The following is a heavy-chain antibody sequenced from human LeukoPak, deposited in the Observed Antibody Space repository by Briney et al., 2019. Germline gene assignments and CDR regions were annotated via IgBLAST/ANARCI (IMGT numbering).Heavy chain of an antibody. D-gene: IGHD6-13*01. CDR1: GFTFSTYG. CDR3: ARGSPLAYTSSWYGGIDY. V-gene: IGHV3-64*01. Sequence: GWSLRLSCAASGFTFSTYGMHWVRQAPGKGLEYVSVISSNGGSTYYANSVKGRFTISRDNSKNTLYLQMGSLRAEDMAVYYCARGSPLAYTSSWYGGIDYWGQGTLVTVSS. CDR2: ISSNGGST. J-gene: IGHJ4*02.